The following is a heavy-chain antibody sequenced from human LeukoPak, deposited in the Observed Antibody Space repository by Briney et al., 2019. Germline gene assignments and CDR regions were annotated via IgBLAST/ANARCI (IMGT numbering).Heavy chain of an antibody. CDR3: AKGPQLYSGYHPDY. Sequence: PGGSLRLSCAVSGFTFSGSAMTWVRQAPGKGLQWVSTITGSDDKTYYADSVKGRFTISRDFSKNMVHLHMNSLRVEDTAIYYCAKGPQLYSGYHPDYWGQGTLVTVSS. J-gene: IGHJ4*02. CDR1: GFTFSGSA. V-gene: IGHV3-23*01. D-gene: IGHD5-12*01. CDR2: ITGSDDKT.